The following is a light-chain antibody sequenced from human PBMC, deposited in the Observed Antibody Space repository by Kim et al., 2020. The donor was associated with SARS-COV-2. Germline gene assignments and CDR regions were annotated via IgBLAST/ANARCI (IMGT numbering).Light chain of an antibody. CDR2: AAS. CDR3: QQCYKMPT. CDR1: QNITNY. J-gene: IGKJ4*01. V-gene: IGKV1-39*01. Sequence: DIQMTQSPASLSASVGDRVTITCRASQNITNYLNWYQQKPGKAPKVLIYAASSLQSGVPSRFRGSGSGTDFSLTISSLLPEDFAMYYCQQCYKMPTFGGGTKVDIK.